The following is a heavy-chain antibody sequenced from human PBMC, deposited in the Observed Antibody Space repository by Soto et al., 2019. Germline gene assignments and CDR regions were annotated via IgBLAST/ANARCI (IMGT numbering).Heavy chain of an antibody. CDR3: ARDQIKWLTDAFDI. CDR1: GYTCISYG. Sequence: HVQLVQCGAEVKKPGASLKVSCKASGYTCISYGVSWVRRAPGQGLEWLGWISPYNGNTNYAQKFQGRITMTTDTSTSTVYMDLRSLRTDDTAVYYCARDQIKWLTDAFDIWGQGTMVVVSS. CDR2: ISPYNGNT. D-gene: IGHD5-12*01. J-gene: IGHJ3*02. V-gene: IGHV1-18*01.